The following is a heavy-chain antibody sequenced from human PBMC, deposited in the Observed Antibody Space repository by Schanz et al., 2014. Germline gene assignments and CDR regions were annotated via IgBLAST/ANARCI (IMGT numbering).Heavy chain of an antibody. CDR1: GFIFEDYA. J-gene: IGHJ6*02. CDR3: ARRIAARSGVGYDYHYGMDV. CDR2: ISYSGST. D-gene: IGHD6-6*01. Sequence: VQLVESGGGLVQPGRSLRLSCAASGFIFEDYAMYWVRQAPGKGLEWIGYISYSGSTNYNPSLRSRVTISLDRSRNQFSLNLRTVTAADTAIYYCARRIAARSGVGYDYHYGMDVWGQGTTVIVSS. V-gene: IGHV4-59*01.